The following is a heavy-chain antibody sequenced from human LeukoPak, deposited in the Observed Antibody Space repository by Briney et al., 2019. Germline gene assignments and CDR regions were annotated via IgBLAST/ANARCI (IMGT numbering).Heavy chain of an antibody. J-gene: IGHJ6*03. Sequence: ASVKVPCKTSGYTFTSYGISWVRQAPGQGLEWGWISAYNGNTNYAQKLQGRVTMTTDTSTSTAYMELRSLRSDDTAVYYCARDYTDYYDSSGYLRDYYYYYYMDVWGKGTTVTVSS. V-gene: IGHV1-18*01. CDR2: ISAYNGNT. D-gene: IGHD3-22*01. CDR3: ARDYTDYYDSSGYLRDYYYYYYMDV. CDR1: GYTFTSYG.